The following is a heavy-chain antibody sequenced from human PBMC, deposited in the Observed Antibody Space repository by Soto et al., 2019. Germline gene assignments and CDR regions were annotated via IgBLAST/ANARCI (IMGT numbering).Heavy chain of an antibody. CDR2: IKQDGSEK. CDR1: GFTFSSYW. V-gene: IGHV3-7*03. CDR3: ARKTIAAAEDYFDY. J-gene: IGHJ4*02. Sequence: WGSLRLTCAASGFTFSSYWMSWVRQAPGKGLEWVANIKQDGSEKYYVDSVKGRFTISRDNAKNSLYLQMTNMDPVDTATYYCARKTIAAAEDYFDYWGQGTLVTVSP. D-gene: IGHD6-13*01.